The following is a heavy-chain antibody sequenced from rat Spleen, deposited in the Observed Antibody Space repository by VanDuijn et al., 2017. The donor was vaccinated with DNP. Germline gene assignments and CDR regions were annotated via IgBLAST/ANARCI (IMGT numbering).Heavy chain of an antibody. Sequence: EVQLVESGGGLVQPGRSLKLSCAASEFTFSKSDVAWVRQAPTRGLEWVASISPSGANIYYRDSVRGRFTIFRDIPKSTLYLQMDSLRSEDTATYYCAKPASYGGYWFAYWGQGTLVSVSS. V-gene: IGHV5-25*01. CDR1: EFTFSKSD. CDR2: ISPSGANI. D-gene: IGHD1-11*01. J-gene: IGHJ3*01. CDR3: AKPASYGGYWFAY.